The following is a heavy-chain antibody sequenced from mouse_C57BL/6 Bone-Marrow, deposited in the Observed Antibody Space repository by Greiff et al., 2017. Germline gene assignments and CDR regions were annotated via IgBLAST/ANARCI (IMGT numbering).Heavy chain of an antibody. Sequence: EVMLVESGGGLVKPGGSLKLSCAASGFTFSSYAMSWVRQTPEKRLEWVATISDGGSYTYYPDNVKGRFTISRDNAKNNLYLQMSHLKSEDTAIYYCARDRLLRYLYAMDYWGQGTSVTVSS. V-gene: IGHV5-4*01. CDR2: ISDGGSYT. D-gene: IGHD1-1*01. CDR1: GFTFSSYA. J-gene: IGHJ4*01. CDR3: ARDRLLRYLYAMDY.